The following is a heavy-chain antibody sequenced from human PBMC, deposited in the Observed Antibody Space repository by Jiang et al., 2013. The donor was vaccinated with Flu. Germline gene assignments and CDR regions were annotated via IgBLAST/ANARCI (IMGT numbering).Heavy chain of an antibody. CDR1: GDNVSSNSAA. V-gene: IGHV6-1*01. CDR2: TYYRSKWYT. D-gene: IGHD3-3*01. CDR3: ARDKTRERVLEWSGYGELDY. Sequence: QTLSLTCVISGDNVSSNSAAWTWIRQSPSGGLEWLGRTYYRSKWYTDYAGSVKSRITINPDTSKNHFSLQLKSVSPDDTAVYYCARDKTRERVLEWSGYGELDYWGRGTLVTVSS. J-gene: IGHJ4*02.